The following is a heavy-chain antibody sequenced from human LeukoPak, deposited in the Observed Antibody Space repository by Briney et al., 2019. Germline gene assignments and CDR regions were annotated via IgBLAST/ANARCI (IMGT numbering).Heavy chain of an antibody. CDR2: IYYSGST. CDR1: GGSFSSGSYY. V-gene: IGHV4-61*01. Sequence: SETLSLTCTVSGGSFSSGSYYWSWLRQPPGKGLEWIGYIYYSGSTNYNPSLKSRVTISVDTSKNRFSLKLSSVTAADTAVYYCARDSPIGMGYYYGMDVWGQGTTVTVSS. CDR3: ARDSPIGMGYYYGMDV. D-gene: IGHD1-26*01. J-gene: IGHJ6*02.